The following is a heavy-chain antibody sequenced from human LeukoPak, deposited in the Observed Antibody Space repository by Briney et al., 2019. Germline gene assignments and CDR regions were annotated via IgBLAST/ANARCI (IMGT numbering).Heavy chain of an antibody. CDR1: GFTFSNYP. V-gene: IGHV3-64*01. CDR3: ARSKRWLEHYWYFDL. D-gene: IGHD5-24*01. J-gene: IGHJ2*01. CDR2: ISGNGGNT. Sequence: PGGSLRLSCSASGFTFSNYPMHWVRQAPGKGLEYVSGISGNGGNTYYANSVKGRFTISRDNSKHTLYLQMGSLRAKDMAVYYCARSKRWLEHYWYFDLWGRGTLVTVSS.